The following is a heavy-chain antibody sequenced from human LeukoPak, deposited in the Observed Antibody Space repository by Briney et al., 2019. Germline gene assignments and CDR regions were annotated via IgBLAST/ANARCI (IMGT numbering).Heavy chain of an antibody. V-gene: IGHV3-53*01. D-gene: IGHD3-10*01. CDR2: IYSDGST. Sequence: GGSLRLSCAVSGFTVSSNYMTWVRQAPGKGLEWVSLIYSDGSTYYADSVKGRFTISRDNSKNTLYLQMNSLRAEDTAVYYCARGPRVWFGEFHEIDYWGQGTLVTVSS. J-gene: IGHJ4*02. CDR3: ARGPRVWFGEFHEIDY. CDR1: GFTVSSNY.